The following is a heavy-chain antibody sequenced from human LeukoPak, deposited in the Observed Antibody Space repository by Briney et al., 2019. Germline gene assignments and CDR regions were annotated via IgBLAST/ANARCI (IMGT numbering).Heavy chain of an antibody. Sequence: PPGGSLRLSCAASGFTFSSYGMSWVRQAPGKGLEWVSAISGSGVSTTYADSVKGRFTISRDNAKNTLYLQMNSLRAEDTAVYYCARTSSMRYVGDGFDIWGQGTMVTVSS. D-gene: IGHD1-7*01. CDR3: ARTSSMRYVGDGFDI. CDR2: ISGSGVST. V-gene: IGHV3-23*01. CDR1: GFTFSSYG. J-gene: IGHJ3*02.